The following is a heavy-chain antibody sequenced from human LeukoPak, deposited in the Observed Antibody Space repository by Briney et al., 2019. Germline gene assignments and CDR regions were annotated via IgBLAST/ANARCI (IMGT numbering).Heavy chain of an antibody. CDR2: IYYSGST. Sequence: SQTLSLTCTVSGGSISSGDYCWSWIRQPPGKGLEWIGYIYYSGSTYYNPSLKSRVTISVDTSKNQFSLKLSSVTAADTAVYYCARAAKKLRFLEWFTSPFDYWGQGTLVTVSS. D-gene: IGHD3-3*01. CDR1: GGSISSGDYC. J-gene: IGHJ4*02. CDR3: ARAAKKLRFLEWFTSPFDY. V-gene: IGHV4-30-4*08.